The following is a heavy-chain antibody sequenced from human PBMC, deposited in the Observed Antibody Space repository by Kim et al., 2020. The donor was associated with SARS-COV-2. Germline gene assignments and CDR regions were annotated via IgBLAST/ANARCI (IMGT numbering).Heavy chain of an antibody. CDR3: AGRYASGPYYALDV. Sequence: SKTLSLTCTVSGGSIRSGSYYWSWIRQPAGKGLEWIGRIYGSGSTSYNPSLKSRVTISVDTSKNSFSLKLNSVAAADTAVYYCAGRYASGPYYALDVWGQGTPVTVSS. D-gene: IGHD3-10*01. CDR2: IYGSGST. V-gene: IGHV4-61*02. J-gene: IGHJ6*02. CDR1: GGSIRSGSYY.